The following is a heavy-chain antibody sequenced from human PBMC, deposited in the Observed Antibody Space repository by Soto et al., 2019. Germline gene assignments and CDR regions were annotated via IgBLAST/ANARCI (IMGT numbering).Heavy chain of an antibody. V-gene: IGHV4-30-4*01. CDR1: GGSISSGDYY. CDR2: IYYSGST. J-gene: IGHJ6*02. Sequence: SETLSLTCTVSGGSISSGDYYWSWIRQPPGKGLEWIGYIYYSGSTYYNPSLKSRVTISVDTSKNQFSLKLSSVTAADTAVYYCAREGRQQLVSHYYYYYGMDVWGQGTTVTVSS. CDR3: AREGRQQLVSHYYYYYGMDV. D-gene: IGHD6-13*01.